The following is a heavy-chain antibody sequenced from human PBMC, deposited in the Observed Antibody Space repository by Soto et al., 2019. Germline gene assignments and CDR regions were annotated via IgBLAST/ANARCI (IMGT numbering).Heavy chain of an antibody. CDR2: IYSGGGT. D-gene: IGHD1-1*01. CDR3: ARGGNEQNDY. V-gene: IGHV3-66*01. Sequence: EVQLVESGGGLVQPGGSLRLSCAASGFTVSSNYMTWVRQAQGKGLEWVSVIYSGGGTYYADSVKGRFTISRDTAKNTVYLQMNSLRADDTAVYYCARGGNEQNDYWGQGTLVTVSS. J-gene: IGHJ4*02. CDR1: GFTVSSNY.